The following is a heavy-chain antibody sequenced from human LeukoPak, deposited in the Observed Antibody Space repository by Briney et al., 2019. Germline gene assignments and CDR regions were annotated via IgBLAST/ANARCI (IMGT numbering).Heavy chain of an antibody. D-gene: IGHD3-16*02. CDR2: ISSSGSTI. J-gene: IGHJ4*02. CDR1: GFTFSDYY. V-gene: IGHV3-11*01. CDR3: ARVHYDYVWGSYRYMNYFDY. Sequence: PGGSLRLSCAASGFTFSDYYMSWIRQAPGKGLEWASYISSSGSTIYYADSVKGRFTISRDNAKNSLYLQMNSLRAEDTAVYYCARVHYDYVWGSYRYMNYFDYWGQGTLVTVSS.